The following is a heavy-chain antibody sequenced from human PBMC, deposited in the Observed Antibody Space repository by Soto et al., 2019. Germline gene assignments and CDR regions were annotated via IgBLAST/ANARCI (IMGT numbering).Heavy chain of an antibody. D-gene: IGHD2-21*01. V-gene: IGHV3-23*04. Sequence: EVQLVESGGGLVQPGESLRLSCAAPGFSFRNNVMNWVRQAPGKGLEWVSGITDNGGSTYYADSVKGRRTISRDNSKNTLFLQMNSLRAEDTAIYYCPKEVCGAARGAMDVWGQGTTVTVSS. J-gene: IGHJ6*02. CDR2: ITDNGGST. CDR1: GFSFRNNV. CDR3: PKEVCGAARGAMDV.